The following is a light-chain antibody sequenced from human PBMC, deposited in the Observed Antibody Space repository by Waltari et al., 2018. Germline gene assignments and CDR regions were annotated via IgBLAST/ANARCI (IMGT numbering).Light chain of an antibody. CDR1: SSDVGSYNL. Sequence: QSALTQPASVSGSPGQSITVSCTGTSSDVGSYNLVSWYQQHPGTAPKLMSYEGSKRPSGGSNRFSGSKSGDTASLKIAGLQAEDEADYYCCSYAGSSTLLFGGGTKGTV. J-gene: IGLJ2*01. CDR2: EGS. V-gene: IGLV2-23*01. CDR3: CSYAGSSTLL.